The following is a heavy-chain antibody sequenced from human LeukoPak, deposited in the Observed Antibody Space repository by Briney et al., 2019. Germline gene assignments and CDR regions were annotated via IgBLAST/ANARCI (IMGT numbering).Heavy chain of an antibody. V-gene: IGHV4-39*07. J-gene: IGHJ4*02. D-gene: IGHD6-19*01. CDR3: ARDASIAVAGTGGYFDY. CDR2: IYYSGST. Sequence: SETLSLTCTVSGGSISSSSYYWGWIRQPPGKGLEWIGSIYYSGSTYYNPSLKSRVTISVDTSKNQFSLKLSSVTAADTAVYYCARDASIAVAGTGGYFDYWGQGILVTVSS. CDR1: GGSISSSSYY.